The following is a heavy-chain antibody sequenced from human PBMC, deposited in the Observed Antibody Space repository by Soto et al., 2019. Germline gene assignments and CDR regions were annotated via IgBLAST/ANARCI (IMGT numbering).Heavy chain of an antibody. CDR1: GGSFSGYY. CDR2: INHSGST. Sequence: SETLSLTCAVYGGSFSGYYWSWIRQPPGKGLEWIGEINHSGSTNYNPSLKSRVTISVDTSKNQFSLKLSSVTAADTAVYYCARGTDDGSGYYHPFRAFDIWGQGTIVTVSS. J-gene: IGHJ3*02. CDR3: ARGTDDGSGYYHPFRAFDI. D-gene: IGHD3-22*01. V-gene: IGHV4-34*01.